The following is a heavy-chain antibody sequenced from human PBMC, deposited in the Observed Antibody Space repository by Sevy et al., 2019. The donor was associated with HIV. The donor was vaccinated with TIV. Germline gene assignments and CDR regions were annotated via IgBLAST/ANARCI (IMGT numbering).Heavy chain of an antibody. Sequence: GGSLRLSCAASGFTFSDYWMHWVRQAPGQGLVWVSRISGEGSSTSYADSVKGRFTISRDNARNTLYLQMNSLRAEDTAVYFCARDRSGGSYYYDSSGYYHWGQGTLVTVSS. CDR2: ISGEGSST. CDR1: GFTFSDYW. D-gene: IGHD3-22*01. J-gene: IGHJ5*02. CDR3: ARDRSGGSYYYDSSGYYH. V-gene: IGHV3-74*01.